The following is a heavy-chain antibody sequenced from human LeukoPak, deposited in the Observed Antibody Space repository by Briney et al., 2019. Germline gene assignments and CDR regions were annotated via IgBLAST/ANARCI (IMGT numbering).Heavy chain of an antibody. J-gene: IGHJ4*02. CDR3: ATGLIAGKKPY. Sequence: ASVKVSCKASGYTFTSYTINWVRQAPGQGLEWMGWITTYNGHTTYAQRLQGRVTVTTDTSTSTAYMELRSLRSDDTAVYYCATGLIAGKKPYWGQGTLVTVSS. D-gene: IGHD3-10*01. CDR1: GYTFTSYT. V-gene: IGHV1-18*01. CDR2: ITTYNGHT.